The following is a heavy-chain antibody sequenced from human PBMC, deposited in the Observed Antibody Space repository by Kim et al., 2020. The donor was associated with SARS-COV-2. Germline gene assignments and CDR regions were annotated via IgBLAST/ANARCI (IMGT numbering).Heavy chain of an antibody. Sequence: ASVKVSCKASGYTFTSYGISWVRQAPGQGLEWMGWISAYNGNINYAQKLQGRVTMTTDTSTSTAYMELRSLRSDDTAVYYCARDELVYYDFWSGYPSTWFDPWGQGTLVTVSS. V-gene: IGHV1-18*04. CDR1: GYTFTSYG. J-gene: IGHJ5*02. CDR2: ISAYNGNI. D-gene: IGHD3-3*01. CDR3: ARDELVYYDFWSGYPSTWFDP.